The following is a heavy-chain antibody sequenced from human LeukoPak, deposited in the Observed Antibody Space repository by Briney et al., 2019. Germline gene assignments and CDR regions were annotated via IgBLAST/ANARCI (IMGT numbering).Heavy chain of an antibody. CDR2: IRAKTNGGTA. V-gene: IGHV3-15*01. CDR1: GFTFSSYA. CDR3: ATEGFTYGYHGIDI. D-gene: IGHD5-18*01. Sequence: GGSLRLSCAASGFTFSSYAMSWVRQAPGKGLEWVGRIRAKTNGGTADYTPPVKGRFTISRDDSKNTLYVEMNSLRSDDTAVYYCATEGFTYGYHGIDIWGQGTIVTVSS. J-gene: IGHJ3*02.